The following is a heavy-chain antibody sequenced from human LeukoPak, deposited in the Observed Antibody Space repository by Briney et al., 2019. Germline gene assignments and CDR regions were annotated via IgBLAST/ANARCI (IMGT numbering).Heavy chain of an antibody. CDR1: GYTFTGYY. V-gene: IGHV1-2*02. CDR3: ARDRRYSGSYYQNGNKWIDP. Sequence: ASVKVSCKASGYTFTGYYMHWVRQAPGQGLEGMGWINPNSGGTNYAQKFQGRVTMTRDTSISTAYMELSRLRSDDTAVYYCARDRRYSGSYYQNGNKWIDPWGQGTLVTVSS. J-gene: IGHJ5*02. CDR2: INPNSGGT. D-gene: IGHD1-26*01.